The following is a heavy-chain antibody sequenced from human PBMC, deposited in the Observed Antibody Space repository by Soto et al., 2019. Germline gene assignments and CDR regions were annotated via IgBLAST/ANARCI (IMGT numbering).Heavy chain of an antibody. CDR1: GFTFSSYW. J-gene: IGHJ5*02. CDR3: AKDRSTYYLVPPFDP. V-gene: IGHV3-7*03. Sequence: GGSLRLSCAASGFTFSSYWLSWVRPAPGKGLEWVANIKQDGTEKYYVDSVKGRFTISRDNAKSSLFLQMNSLRAEDTAVYYCAKDRSTYYLVPPFDPWGQGTLVTVSS. CDR2: IKQDGTEK. D-gene: IGHD3-10*01.